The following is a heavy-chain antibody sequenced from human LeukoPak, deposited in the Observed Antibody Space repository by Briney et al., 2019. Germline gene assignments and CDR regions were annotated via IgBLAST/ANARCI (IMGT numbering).Heavy chain of an antibody. CDR1: GFTFDDYG. CDR2: INWNGGST. Sequence: PGGSLRLSCAASGFTFDDYGMSWVRQAPGKGLEWVSGINWNGGSTGYADSVKGRFTISRDNAKISLYLQMNSLRAEDTALYYCARVYYDSSGYYPPVGAFDIWGQGTMVTVSS. J-gene: IGHJ3*02. CDR3: ARVYYDSSGYYPPVGAFDI. V-gene: IGHV3-20*04. D-gene: IGHD3-22*01.